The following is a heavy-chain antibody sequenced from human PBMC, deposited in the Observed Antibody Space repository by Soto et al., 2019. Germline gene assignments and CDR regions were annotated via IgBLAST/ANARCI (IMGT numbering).Heavy chain of an antibody. D-gene: IGHD6-6*01. Sequence: SETLSLTCAVYGGSFSGYYWSWIRQPPGKGLEWIGEINHSGSTNYNPSLKSRVTISVDTSKNQFSLKLSSVTAADTAVYYCARGGTVAARPGYYYYYYMDVWGKGTTVTVSS. CDR2: INHSGST. J-gene: IGHJ6*03. CDR3: ARGGTVAARPGYYYYYYMDV. V-gene: IGHV4-34*01. CDR1: GGSFSGYY.